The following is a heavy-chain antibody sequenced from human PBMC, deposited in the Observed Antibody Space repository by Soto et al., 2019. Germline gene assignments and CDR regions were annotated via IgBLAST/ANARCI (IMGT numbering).Heavy chain of an antibody. D-gene: IGHD6-6*01. CDR1: GFTFSNAW. V-gene: IGHV3-15*07. CDR2: IKSKTDGGTT. J-gene: IGHJ4*02. CDR3: PTDERIGIAALDY. Sequence: EVQLVESGGGLVKPGGSLRLSCAASGFTFSNAWMNWVRQAPGKGLEWVGRIKSKTDGGTTDYAAPVKGRFTISRDDSKNTLYLQMNSLKTEDTAVYYCPTDERIGIAALDYWGQGTLVTVSS.